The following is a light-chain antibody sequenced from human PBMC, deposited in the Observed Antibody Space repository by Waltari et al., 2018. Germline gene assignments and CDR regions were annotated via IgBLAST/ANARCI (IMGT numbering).Light chain of an antibody. CDR1: NIGSES. J-gene: IGLJ2*01. Sequence: SYVLTQPPSVSVAPGQTASITCGGNNIGSESVHWYQQKPGQAPVLVVYGDSDRPSGIPRRYSGSNSGNTATITFSRVEAGDETDYYCQVWNSGSTHMVFGGGTKLTVL. CDR3: QVWNSGSTHMV. CDR2: GDS. V-gene: IGLV3-21*02.